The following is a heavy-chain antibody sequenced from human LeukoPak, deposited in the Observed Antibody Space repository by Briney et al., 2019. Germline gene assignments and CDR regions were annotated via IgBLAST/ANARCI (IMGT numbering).Heavy chain of an antibody. J-gene: IGHJ4*02. V-gene: IGHV7-4-1*02. CDR2: INTNTGNP. D-gene: IGHD5-18*01. Sequence: ASVKVSCKASGYTFTSYAMNWVRQAPGQGLEWMGWINTNTGNPTYAQGFTGRYVFSLDTSVSTAYLQISSLKAEDTAVYYCARGAWIQLWWPFDYWGQGTLVTVSS. CDR3: ARGAWIQLWWPFDY. CDR1: GYTFTSYA.